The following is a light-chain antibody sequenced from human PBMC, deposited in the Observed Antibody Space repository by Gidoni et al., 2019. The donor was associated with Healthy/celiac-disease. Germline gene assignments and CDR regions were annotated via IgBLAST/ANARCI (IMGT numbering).Light chain of an antibody. J-gene: IGKJ1*01. V-gene: IGKV1-9*01. CDR3: QQLNSLWT. CDR1: QGISSY. CDR2: AAS. Sequence: DIQLTQSPSFLSASVGDRVTITCRVSQGISSYLSCYQQKPGKAPKLLIYAASTLQSGVPSRFSGSVSATEFTLTISILHTEDCATYYCQQLNSLWTFGQGTKVEIK.